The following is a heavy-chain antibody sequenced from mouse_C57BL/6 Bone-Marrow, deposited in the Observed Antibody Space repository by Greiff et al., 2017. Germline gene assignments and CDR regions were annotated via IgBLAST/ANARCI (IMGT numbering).Heavy chain of an antibody. CDR2: FHPYNDDT. V-gene: IGHV1-47*01. D-gene: IGHD2-1*01. Sequence: VKLVESGAELVKPGASVKMSCKASGYTFTTYPIEWMKQNHGKSLEWIGNFHPYNDDTKYNEKFKGKATLTVEKSSSTVYLELSLLTSDDSAVYYCARGGNYGGYYFDYWGQGTTLTVSS. CDR1: GYTFTTYP. J-gene: IGHJ2*01. CDR3: ARGGNYGGYYFDY.